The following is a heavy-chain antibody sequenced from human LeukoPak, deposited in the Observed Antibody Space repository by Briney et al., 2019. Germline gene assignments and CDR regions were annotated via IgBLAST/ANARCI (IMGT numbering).Heavy chain of an antibody. CDR2: ISAYNGNT. V-gene: IGHV1-18*01. Sequence: GASVKVSCKASGYTFTSYGISWVRQAPGQGLEWMGWISAYNGNTNYAQKLQGRVTMTTDTSTSTAYMELRSLRSDDTAVYYCARSPTAYDILTGYSWRYYGMDVWGQGTTVTVSS. J-gene: IGHJ6*02. D-gene: IGHD3-9*01. CDR1: GYTFTSYG. CDR3: ARSPTAYDILTGYSWRYYGMDV.